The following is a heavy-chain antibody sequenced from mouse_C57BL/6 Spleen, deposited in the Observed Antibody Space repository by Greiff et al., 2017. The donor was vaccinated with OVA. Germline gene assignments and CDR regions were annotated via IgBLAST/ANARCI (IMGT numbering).Heavy chain of an antibody. CDR1: GYAFSSSW. CDR2: IYPGDGDT. V-gene: IGHV1-82*01. CDR3: ARREGNFDY. J-gene: IGHJ2*01. Sequence: VQLQESGPELVKPGASVKISCKASGYAFSSSWMNWVKQRPGKGLEWIGRIYPGDGDTNYNGKFKGKATLTADKSSSTAYMQLSSLTSEDSAVYFCARREGNFDYWGQGTTLTVSS.